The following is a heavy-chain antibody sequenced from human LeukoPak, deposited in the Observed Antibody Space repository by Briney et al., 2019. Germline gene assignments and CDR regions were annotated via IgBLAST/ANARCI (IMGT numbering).Heavy chain of an antibody. V-gene: IGHV3-23*01. J-gene: IGHJ5*02. CDR1: GFTFSSYA. CDR3: AKDWVAVAGTNWLDP. Sequence: GGTLRLSCAASGFTFSSYAMSWVRQAPGKGLEWVSAISGSGGSTYYADSVKGRFTISRDNSKNTLYLQMNSLRAEDTAVYYCAKDWVAVAGTNWLDPWGQGTLVTVSS. CDR2: ISGSGGST. D-gene: IGHD6-19*01.